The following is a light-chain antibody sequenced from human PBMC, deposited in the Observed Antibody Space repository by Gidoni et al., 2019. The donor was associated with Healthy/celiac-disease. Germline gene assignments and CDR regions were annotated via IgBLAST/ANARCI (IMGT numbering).Light chain of an antibody. V-gene: IGKV1-39*01. CDR3: QQSYSTPHLT. Sequence: DLQMTHSPSSLSASVGDRVTITCRASQSISSYLNWYQQKPGKAPKLLIYAASSLQSGVPSRFSGSGSGTDFTLTISSLQPEDFATYYCQQSYSTPHLTFGPGTKVDIK. J-gene: IGKJ3*01. CDR1: QSISSY. CDR2: AAS.